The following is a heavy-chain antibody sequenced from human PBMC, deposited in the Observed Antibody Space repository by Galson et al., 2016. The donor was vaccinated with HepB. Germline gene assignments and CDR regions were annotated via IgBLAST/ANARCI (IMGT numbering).Heavy chain of an antibody. CDR3: SRSSTFYAGGEDDAFDC. J-gene: IGHJ3*01. CDR2: IGPFTGTT. V-gene: IGHV1-69*13. Sequence: SVKVSCKASGGAISRSAFSWVRQAPGHGLEWMGGIGPFTGTTVSAQKYQGRVRITADESTYTAFMGLSSLRSEDTAVYCCSRSSTFYAGGEDDAFDCWGHGTMVTVSS. CDR1: GGAISRSA. D-gene: IGHD2/OR15-2a*01.